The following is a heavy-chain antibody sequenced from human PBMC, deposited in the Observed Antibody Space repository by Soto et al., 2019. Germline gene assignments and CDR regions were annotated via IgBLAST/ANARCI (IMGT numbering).Heavy chain of an antibody. CDR3: GRGQYSSGWYPGES. J-gene: IGHJ5*02. Sequence: SETLSLTCAVYGGSFSGYYWSWIRQPPGKGLEWIGYAYYSESQSLNPSLKSRVSISVDTSTNRFFLNLTSVTAADTAVYYCGRGQYSSGWYPGESWGPGTLVT. CDR1: GGSFSGYY. CDR2: AYYSESQ. V-gene: IGHV4-34*11. D-gene: IGHD6-19*01.